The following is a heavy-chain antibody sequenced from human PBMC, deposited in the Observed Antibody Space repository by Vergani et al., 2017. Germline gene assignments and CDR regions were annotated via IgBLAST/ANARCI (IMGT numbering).Heavy chain of an antibody. Sequence: EVQLVESGGGLVQPGGSLRLSCAASGFTFSSYEMNWVRQAPGKGLEWVSYISSSSSYIYYADSVKGRFTISRDNAKNSLYLQMNSLRAEDTAVYYCARDREISSTEFDYWGQGTLVTVSS. CDR2: ISSSSSYI. CDR1: GFTFSSYE. CDR3: ARDREISSTEFDY. J-gene: IGHJ4*02. V-gene: IGHV3-48*03. D-gene: IGHD5-24*01.